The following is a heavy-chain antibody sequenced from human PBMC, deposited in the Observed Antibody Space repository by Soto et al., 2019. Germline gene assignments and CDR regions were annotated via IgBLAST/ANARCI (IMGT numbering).Heavy chain of an antibody. V-gene: IGHV3-23*01. CDR2: ISGSGGST. D-gene: IGHD3-9*01. J-gene: IGHJ4*02. Sequence: PGGSLRLSCAASGFTFSSYAMSWVRQAPGKGLEWVSAISGSGGSTYYADSVKGRFTISRDNSKNTLYLQMNSLRAEDTAVYYCAKDQLRYFDWLSDFDYWGQGTLVTVSS. CDR1: GFTFSSYA. CDR3: AKDQLRYFDWLSDFDY.